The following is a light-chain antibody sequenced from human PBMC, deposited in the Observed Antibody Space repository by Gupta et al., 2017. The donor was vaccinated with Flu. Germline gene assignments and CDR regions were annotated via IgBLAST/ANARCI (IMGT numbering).Light chain of an antibody. V-gene: IGKV3-15*01. CDR3: RKFHKWPYT. Sequence: EIVMTQSPVTLSVSPGESATLSCGASQSVNTNLAWYQQKPGQAPRLLIYGGATRATGVPDRFSASGSGTELSLTISSLQAEDVAVYYCRKFHKWPYTFGQGTKVQI. CDR2: GGA. J-gene: IGKJ2*01. CDR1: QSVNTN.